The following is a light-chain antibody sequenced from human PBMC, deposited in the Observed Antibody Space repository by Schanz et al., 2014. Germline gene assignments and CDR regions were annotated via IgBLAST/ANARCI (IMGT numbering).Light chain of an antibody. Sequence: DIQMTQSPSSLSASVGDRVTITCRASQGISSYLAWSQQKPGKAPKLLIYPASTLQSGVPQRLSGGGSGTDFTLTISSLQPEDFATYFCQQSHDGVWTFGQGTTVEIK. J-gene: IGKJ1*01. CDR3: QQSHDGVWT. V-gene: IGKV1-9*01. CDR1: QGISSY. CDR2: PAS.